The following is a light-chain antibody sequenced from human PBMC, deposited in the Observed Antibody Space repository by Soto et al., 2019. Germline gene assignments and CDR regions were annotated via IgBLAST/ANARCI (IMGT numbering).Light chain of an antibody. V-gene: IGKV1-5*03. CDR3: QQYFRFRA. CDR2: KAS. Sequence: DIQMTQSPSTLSASVGDTVIITCRASQNINTWLAWHQQKPGKAPKLLISKASRLESGVPSRFSGSGFGTEFTLTISSLQPDDFATYYCQQYFRFRAFGPGTKVDIK. CDR1: QNINTW. J-gene: IGKJ3*01.